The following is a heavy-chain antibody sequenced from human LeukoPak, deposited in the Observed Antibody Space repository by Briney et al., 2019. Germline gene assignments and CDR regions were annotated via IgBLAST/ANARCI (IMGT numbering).Heavy chain of an antibody. J-gene: IGHJ4*02. CDR3: ARGRWVAPRQGYYLDY. CDR1: GYTFTDYA. CDR2: INAGNGDT. Sequence: GASVKVSFKASGYTFTDYAMQWVRQAPGQSLEWMGSINAGNGDTKYSQMFQGRVTITRDTSASTAYMELSSLRSEDTAVYYCARGRWVAPRQGYYLDYWGQGTLVTVSS. V-gene: IGHV1-3*01. D-gene: IGHD5-12*01.